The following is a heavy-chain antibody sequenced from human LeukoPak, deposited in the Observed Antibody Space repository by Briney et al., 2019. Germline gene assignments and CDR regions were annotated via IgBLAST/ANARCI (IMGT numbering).Heavy chain of an antibody. Sequence: GGSLRLSCAASGFTFSDYYMSWIRQAPGKGLEWVSYISSSGSTIYYADSVKGRFTISRENAKNSLYLQMNSLRAEDTAVYYCARDFSDNYSNYDHYYYYGMDVWGQGTTVTVSS. J-gene: IGHJ6*02. D-gene: IGHD4-11*01. CDR3: ARDFSDNYSNYDHYYYYGMDV. CDR2: ISSSGSTI. CDR1: GFTFSDYY. V-gene: IGHV3-11*01.